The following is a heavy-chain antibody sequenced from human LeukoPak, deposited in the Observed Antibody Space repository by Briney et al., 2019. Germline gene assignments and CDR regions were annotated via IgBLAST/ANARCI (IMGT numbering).Heavy chain of an antibody. CDR1: GGSFSGYY. CDR2: INHNDST. CDR3: ARGGTYYDFWSGYFSNWFDP. J-gene: IGHJ5*02. Sequence: SETLSLTCAVYGGSFSGYYWSWIRQPPGKGLEWIGEINHNDSTNYNPSLKSRVTISVDTSKNQFSLKLSSVTAADTAVYYCARGGTYYDFWSGYFSNWFDPWGQGTLVTVSS. V-gene: IGHV4-34*01. D-gene: IGHD3-3*01.